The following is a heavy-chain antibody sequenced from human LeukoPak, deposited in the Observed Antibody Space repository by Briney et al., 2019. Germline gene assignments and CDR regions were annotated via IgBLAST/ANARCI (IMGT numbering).Heavy chain of an antibody. V-gene: IGHV4-59*01. J-gene: IGHJ5*02. CDR2: VYYSGST. Sequence: SETLSLTCTVSGGSISSYYWSWIRQPPGKGLEWFGYVYYSGSTNYNPSLKSRVTISVDTSKNQFSLKLSSVTAADTAVYYCARVHYYGSGSRSFWFDPWGQGTLVTVSS. CDR1: GGSISSYY. D-gene: IGHD3-10*01. CDR3: ARVHYYGSGSRSFWFDP.